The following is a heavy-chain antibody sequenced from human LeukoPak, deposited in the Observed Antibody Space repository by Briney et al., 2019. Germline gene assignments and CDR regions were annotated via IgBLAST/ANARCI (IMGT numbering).Heavy chain of an antibody. Sequence: ASVKVSCKASGGTFSSYAISWVRQAPGQGLEWMGGIIPIFGTANYAQKFQGRVTITADESTSTAYMELSSLRSEDTAVYYCARERKVGAGYDQIDIWGQGTMVTVSS. CDR2: IIPIFGTA. J-gene: IGHJ3*02. CDR3: ARERKVGAGYDQIDI. CDR1: GGTFSSYA. V-gene: IGHV1-69*13. D-gene: IGHD1-26*01.